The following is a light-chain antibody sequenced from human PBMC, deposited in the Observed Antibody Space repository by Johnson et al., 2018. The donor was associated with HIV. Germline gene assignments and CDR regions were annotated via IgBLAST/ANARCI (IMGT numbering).Light chain of an antibody. CDR1: SSDMGNYA. CDR3: GTWDSSLSFYV. J-gene: IGLJ1*01. V-gene: IGLV1-51*02. Sequence: QSVLTQPPSVSAAPGQKVTISCSGSSSDMGNYAVSWYQQLPGTAPKLLIYENNKRPSGIPDRFSGSKSGTSATLGITRLQTGDEADYYCGTWDSSLSFYVFGTGTKVPVL. CDR2: ENN.